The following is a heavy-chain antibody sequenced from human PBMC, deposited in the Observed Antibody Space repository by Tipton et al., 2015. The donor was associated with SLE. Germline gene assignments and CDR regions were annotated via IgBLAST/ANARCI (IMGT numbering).Heavy chain of an antibody. CDR2: ISSSGSTI. Sequence: SLRLSCAASGFTFSSYSMNWVRQAPGKGLEWVSYISSSGSTIYYADSVKGRFTISRDNAKNSLYLQMNSLRAEDTAVYYCARTETPYYFDYWGQGTLVTVSS. V-gene: IGHV3-48*04. CDR3: ARTETPYYFDY. J-gene: IGHJ4*02. CDR1: GFTFSSYS.